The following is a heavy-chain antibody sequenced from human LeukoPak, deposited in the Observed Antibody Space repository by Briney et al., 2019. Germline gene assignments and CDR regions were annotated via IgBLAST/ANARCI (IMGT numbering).Heavy chain of an antibody. CDR1: GDSASSNSAG. CDR2: TYYRSKWYN. D-gene: IGHD6-19*01. V-gene: IGHV6-1*01. CDR3: AREGRQWLLYYYYYYMDV. Sequence: SQTLSLTCAISGDSASSNSAGCNWSRQSPSRGLEWLGRTYYRSKWYNDYAVSVKSRITINPDTSKNQFSLQLNSLTPEDTAVYYCAREGRQWLLYYYYYYMDVWGKGTTVTISS. J-gene: IGHJ6*03.